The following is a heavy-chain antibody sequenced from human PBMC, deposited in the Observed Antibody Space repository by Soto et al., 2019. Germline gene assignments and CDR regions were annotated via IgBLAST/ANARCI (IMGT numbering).Heavy chain of an antibody. CDR3: AREGVWCGETFFDY. D-gene: IGHD2-21*01. V-gene: IGHV4-59*01. CDR1: GPSMSNYH. Sequence: PSEILSLSCPVSGPSMSNYHWVWIRQPPGKGLEWIGYVYFSGSTHYNPCLKSRVTISLDNSKTQLSLRLNSVTAADTAGYCCAREGVWCGETFFDYWGQGILVTVSS. CDR2: VYFSGST. J-gene: IGHJ4*02.